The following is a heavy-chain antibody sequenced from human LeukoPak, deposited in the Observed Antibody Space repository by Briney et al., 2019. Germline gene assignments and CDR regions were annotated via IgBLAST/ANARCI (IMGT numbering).Heavy chain of an antibody. CDR3: ANWEPKFHCTNGVCYLDY. CDR1: GFTFSSYA. CDR2: ISGSGGST. V-gene: IGHV3-23*01. J-gene: IGHJ4*02. D-gene: IGHD2-8*01. Sequence: GGSLRLSCAASGFTFSSYAMSWVRQASGKGLEWVSAISGSGGSTYYADSVKGRFTISRDNSKNTLYLQMNGLRAEDTAVYYCANWEPKFHCTNGVCYLDYWGQGTLVTVSS.